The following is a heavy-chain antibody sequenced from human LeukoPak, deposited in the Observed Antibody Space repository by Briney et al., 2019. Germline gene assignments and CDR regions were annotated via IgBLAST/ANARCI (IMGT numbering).Heavy chain of an antibody. Sequence: GASVKVSCKASGYTFTSYDINWVRQGTGQGLEWMGWMNPNSGNTGYAQKFQGRVTMTRNSSISTAYMELSSLRSEDTAVYYCTLGRHYSEYWGQGTLVTVSS. V-gene: IGHV1-8*01. CDR1: GYTFTSYD. CDR3: TLGRHYSEY. J-gene: IGHJ4*02. CDR2: MNPNSGNT. D-gene: IGHD1-26*01.